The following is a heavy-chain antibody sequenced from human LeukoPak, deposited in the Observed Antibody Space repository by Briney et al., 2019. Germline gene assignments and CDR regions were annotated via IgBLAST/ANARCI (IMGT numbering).Heavy chain of an antibody. V-gene: IGHV3-23*01. CDR3: AKDPAFSY. CDR2: INNSGGRT. CDR1: GFTFSSYS. D-gene: IGHD2-2*01. Sequence: GGSLRLACAASGFTFSSYSMSWVRQAPGKGLKWVSGINNSGGRTHYADPVKGRFTISRDNSKNTLYLQMNSLRAEDTAVYYCAKDPAFSYWGQGTLVTVSS. J-gene: IGHJ4*02.